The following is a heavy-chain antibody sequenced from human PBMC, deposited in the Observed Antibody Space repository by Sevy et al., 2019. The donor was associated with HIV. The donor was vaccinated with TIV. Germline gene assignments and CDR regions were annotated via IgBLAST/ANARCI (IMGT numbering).Heavy chain of an antibody. Sequence: SETLSLTCTVSGGSISSYYWSWIRQPPGKGLEWIGYIYYSGSTNYNPSLKSRVTISVDTSKNQFSLKLSSVTAADTAVYYCARSPDIAVAGMGADYFDYWGQGTLVTVSS. CDR1: GGSISSYY. D-gene: IGHD6-19*01. CDR3: ARSPDIAVAGMGADYFDY. V-gene: IGHV4-59*13. CDR2: IYYSGST. J-gene: IGHJ4*02.